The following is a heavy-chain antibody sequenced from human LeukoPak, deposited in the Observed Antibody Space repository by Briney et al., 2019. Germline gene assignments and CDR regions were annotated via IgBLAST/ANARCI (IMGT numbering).Heavy chain of an antibody. J-gene: IGHJ3*02. CDR2: IYYSGST. V-gene: IGHV4-59*01. D-gene: IGHD6-13*01. CDR3: ARGIAAAGNHDAFDI. Sequence: SETLSLTCTVSGGSISSYYWSWIRQPPGKGLEWIGYIYYSGSTNYNPSLKSRVTISVDTSKNQFSLKLSSVTAADTAVYYCARGIAAAGNHDAFDIWGQGTMVTVSS. CDR1: GGSISSYY.